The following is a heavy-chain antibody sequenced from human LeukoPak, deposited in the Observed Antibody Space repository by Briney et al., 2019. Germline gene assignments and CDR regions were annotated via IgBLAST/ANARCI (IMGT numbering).Heavy chain of an antibody. V-gene: IGHV3-23*01. D-gene: IGHD3-22*01. Sequence: PGGSLRLSCAASGFTFSSYAMSWVRQAPGKGLEWVSAISGSGGSTYYADSVKGRFTISRDNSKNTLYLQMNSLRAEDTAVYYCARGAYYYDSSGYYLHFDYWGQGTLVTVSS. CDR1: GFTFSSYA. CDR3: ARGAYYYDSSGYYLHFDY. J-gene: IGHJ4*02. CDR2: ISGSGGST.